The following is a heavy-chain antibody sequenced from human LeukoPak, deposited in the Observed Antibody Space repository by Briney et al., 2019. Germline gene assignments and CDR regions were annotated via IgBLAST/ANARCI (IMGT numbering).Heavy chain of an antibody. CDR3: ARTYPDSSGYYYDY. Sequence: VSVKVSCKASVYTFTGYYMHWVRQAPGQGLEWMGWIKPNSGGTNYAQKFQGRVTMTRDTSISTAYMELSRLRSDDTAVYYCARTYPDSSGYYYDYWGQGTLVTVSS. CDR2: IKPNSGGT. V-gene: IGHV1-2*02. CDR1: VYTFTGYY. D-gene: IGHD3-22*01. J-gene: IGHJ4*02.